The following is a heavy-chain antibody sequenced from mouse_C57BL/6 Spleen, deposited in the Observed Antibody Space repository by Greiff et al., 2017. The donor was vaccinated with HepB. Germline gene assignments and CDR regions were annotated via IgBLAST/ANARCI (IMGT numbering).Heavy chain of an antibody. CDR3: ARDWDEGFDC. J-gene: IGHJ2*01. Sequence: DVMLVESGGGLVKPGGSLKLSCAASGFTFSDYGMHWVRQAPEKGLEWVAYISSGSSTIYYADTVKGRFTISRDNAKNTLFLQMTSLRSEDTAMYYCARDWDEGFDCWGQGTTLTVSS. CDR2: ISSGSSTI. D-gene: IGHD4-1*01. V-gene: IGHV5-17*01. CDR1: GFTFSDYG.